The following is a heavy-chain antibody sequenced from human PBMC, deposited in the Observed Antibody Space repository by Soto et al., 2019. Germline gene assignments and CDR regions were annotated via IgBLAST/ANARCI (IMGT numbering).Heavy chain of an antibody. CDR1: GFTFSSYW. D-gene: IGHD5-12*01. J-gene: IGHJ4*02. Sequence: GGSLRLSCAASGFTFSSYWMHWVRQAPGKGLVWVSRINSDGSTTTYADSVKGRFTISRDNAKNTLYLQMSSLRAEDTAVYYCVRVPTGGYAFSLDDYWGQGTQVTVSS. CDR3: VRVPTGGYAFSLDDY. CDR2: INSDGSTT. V-gene: IGHV3-74*01.